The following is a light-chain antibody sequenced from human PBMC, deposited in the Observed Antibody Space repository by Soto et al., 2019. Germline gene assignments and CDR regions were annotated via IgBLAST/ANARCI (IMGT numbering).Light chain of an antibody. J-gene: IGLJ1*01. CDR1: SSDVGGYNY. CDR3: SSYRDSNSYV. CDR2: DVS. V-gene: IGLV2-8*01. Sequence: QSALTQPPSASGSPGQSVTISCTGTSSDVGGYNYVSWYQQHPGKAPKLMIYDVSKRPSGVPDRFSGSKSGNTASLTVSGLQAEDEADYYCSSYRDSNSYVFGTGTKVTVL.